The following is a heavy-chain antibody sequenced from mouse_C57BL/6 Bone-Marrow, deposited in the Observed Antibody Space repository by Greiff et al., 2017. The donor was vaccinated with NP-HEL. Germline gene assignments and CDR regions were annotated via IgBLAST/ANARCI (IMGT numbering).Heavy chain of an antibody. D-gene: IGHD1-1*01. J-gene: IGHJ1*03. V-gene: IGHV1-80*01. Sequence: VQLQQSGAELVKPGASVKISCKASGYAFSSYWMNWVKQRPGKGLEWIGQIYPGDGDTNYNGKFKGKATLTADKSSSTAYMQLSSLTSEDSAVYFCARRGITTVVAKEPYWYFDVWGTGTTVTVSS. CDR1: GYAFSSYW. CDR2: IYPGDGDT. CDR3: ARRGITTVVAKEPYWYFDV.